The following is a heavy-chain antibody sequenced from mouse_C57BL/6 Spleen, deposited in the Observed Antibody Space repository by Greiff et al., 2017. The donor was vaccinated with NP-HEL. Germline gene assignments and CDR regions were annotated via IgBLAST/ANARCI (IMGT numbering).Heavy chain of an antibody. D-gene: IGHD4-1*02. CDR2: ISGGGGNT. Sequence: EVKLVESGGGLVKPGGSLKLSCAASGFTFSSYTMSWVRQTPEKRLEWVATISGGGGNTYYPDSVKGRFTISRDNAKNTLYLQMSSLRSEDTALYYCARPTGTGFAYWGQGTLVTVSA. CDR3: ARPTGTGFAY. CDR1: GFTFSSYT. J-gene: IGHJ3*01. V-gene: IGHV5-9*01.